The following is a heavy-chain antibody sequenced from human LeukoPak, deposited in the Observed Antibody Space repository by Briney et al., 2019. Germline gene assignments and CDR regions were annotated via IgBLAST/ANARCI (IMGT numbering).Heavy chain of an antibody. J-gene: IGHJ4*02. CDR1: GFTVSTYY. CDR3: ARGLGYCTSTTCLLPFDY. V-gene: IGHV3-53*01. CDR2: IYSGGRT. D-gene: IGHD2-2*01. Sequence: GGSLRLSCAASGFTVSTYYMTWVRQAPGKGLECVSDIYSGGRTYYADYVKGRFTVSRDNSKNTLYLQMNSLRAEDTAMYYCARGLGYCTSTTCLLPFDYWGQGTLVTVSS.